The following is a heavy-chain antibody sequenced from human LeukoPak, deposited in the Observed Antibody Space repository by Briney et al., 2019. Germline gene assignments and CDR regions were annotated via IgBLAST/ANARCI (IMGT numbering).Heavy chain of an antibody. J-gene: IGHJ3*02. Sequence: PSETLSLTCTVSGYSISSGYYWGWIRQSPGKGLEWIGSIYHSGRSIYHSGSTYYNPSLKSRVTTSVDTSKNHFSLKLSSVTAADTAVYYCARVGGGSNDDAFDIWGQGTMVTVSS. D-gene: IGHD2-15*01. V-gene: IGHV4-38-2*02. CDR2: IYHSGST. CDR3: ARVGGGSNDDAFDI. CDR1: GYSISSGYY.